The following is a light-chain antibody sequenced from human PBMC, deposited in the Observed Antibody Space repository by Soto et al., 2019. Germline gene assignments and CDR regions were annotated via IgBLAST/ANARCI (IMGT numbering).Light chain of an antibody. Sequence: QSALTQPASVSGSPGQSITISCTGTSSDVGVYNYVSWYQQHPGKAPKLMIYDVSNRPSGVSSRFSGSKSGNTASLTISGLQTEDEADYYCSSYTSSGTLIFGGGTKLTVL. CDR3: SSYTSSGTLI. J-gene: IGLJ2*01. CDR2: DVS. CDR1: SSDVGVYNY. V-gene: IGLV2-14*01.